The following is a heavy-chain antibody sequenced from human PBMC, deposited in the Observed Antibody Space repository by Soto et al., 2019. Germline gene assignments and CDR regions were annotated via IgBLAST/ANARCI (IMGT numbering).Heavy chain of an antibody. Sequence: QLQLQESGPGLVKPSETLSLTCTVSGGSISSSSYYWGWIRQPPGKGLEWIGSIYYSGSTYYNPSLTSRVTISVDTSKNQFSLKLSSVTAADTAVYYCAREVGATPDHFDYWGQGTLVTVSS. CDR2: IYYSGST. CDR1: GGSISSSSYY. J-gene: IGHJ4*02. V-gene: IGHV4-39*02. CDR3: AREVGATPDHFDY. D-gene: IGHD1-26*01.